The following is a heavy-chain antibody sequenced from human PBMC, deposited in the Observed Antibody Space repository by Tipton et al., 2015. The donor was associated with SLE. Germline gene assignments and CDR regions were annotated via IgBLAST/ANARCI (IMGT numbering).Heavy chain of an antibody. J-gene: IGHJ4*02. V-gene: IGHV4-34*01. D-gene: IGHD1-1*01. Sequence: TLSLTCAVYGGSFSGYYWSWIRQPPGKGLEWMGEINHSGSTNHNPSLKSRVTISVDTSKNQLSLKLSAVTAADTAVYYCARALWKGGDYWGQGTLVTVSS. CDR2: INHSGST. CDR1: GGSFSGYY. CDR3: ARALWKGGDY.